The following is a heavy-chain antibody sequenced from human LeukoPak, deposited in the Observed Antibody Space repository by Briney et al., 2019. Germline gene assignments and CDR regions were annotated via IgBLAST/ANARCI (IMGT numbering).Heavy chain of an antibody. D-gene: IGHD3-10*01. CDR1: GYSISSGYY. CDR3: ARGIGTYYCGLAGAFAI. Sequence: SETLSLTCTVSGYSISSGYYWGWIRQPPGKGLEWIGSIYHSGTTYYNPSLKSRVTISVDTSKNQFSLKLSSVTAADTAVYSCARGIGTYYCGLAGAFAIWGQGTMLTVSS. CDR2: IYHSGTT. V-gene: IGHV4-38-2*02. J-gene: IGHJ3*02.